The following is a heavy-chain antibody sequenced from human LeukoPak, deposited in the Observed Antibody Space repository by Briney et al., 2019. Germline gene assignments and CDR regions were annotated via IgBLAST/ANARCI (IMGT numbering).Heavy chain of an antibody. V-gene: IGHV3-23*01. CDR3: AKGPATKLLWFGELWTGACDY. CDR2: ISGSGGST. D-gene: IGHD3-10*01. Sequence: GGSLRLSCAASGFTFSSYAMSWVRQAPGKGLEWVSAISGSGGSTYYADSVKGRFTISRDNSKNTLYLQMNSLRAEDTAVYYCAKGPATKLLWFGELWTGACDYWGQGTLVTVSS. CDR1: GFTFSSYA. J-gene: IGHJ4*02.